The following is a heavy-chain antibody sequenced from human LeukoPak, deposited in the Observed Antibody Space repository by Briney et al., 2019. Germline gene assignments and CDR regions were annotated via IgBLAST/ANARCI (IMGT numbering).Heavy chain of an antibody. CDR3: ARQSQRWLQSQFDY. V-gene: IGHV5-51*01. CDR2: IYPGDSDT. CDR1: GYSFTNYW. J-gene: IGHJ4*02. Sequence: GESLKISCQGSGYSFTNYWISWVRQMPGKGLEWMGIIYPGDSDTRYSPSFQGQVTISADKSISTAYLQWSSLKASDTAMYYCARQSQRWLQSQFDYWGQGTLVTVSS. D-gene: IGHD5-24*01.